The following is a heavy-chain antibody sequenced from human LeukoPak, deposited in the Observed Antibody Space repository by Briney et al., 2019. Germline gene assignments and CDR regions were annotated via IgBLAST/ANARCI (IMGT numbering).Heavy chain of an antibody. V-gene: IGHV4-4*02. J-gene: IGHJ4*02. Sequence: SETLSLTCAVSGGSISSSNWWSWVRQPPGKGLEWIGEIYHSGSTNYNPSLKSRVTISVDKSKNQFSLKLSSVTAADTAVYYCARDSGGGSPGSDYWGQGTLVTVSS. CDR3: ARDSGGGSPGSDY. CDR2: IYHSGST. CDR1: GGSISSSNW. D-gene: IGHD2-15*01.